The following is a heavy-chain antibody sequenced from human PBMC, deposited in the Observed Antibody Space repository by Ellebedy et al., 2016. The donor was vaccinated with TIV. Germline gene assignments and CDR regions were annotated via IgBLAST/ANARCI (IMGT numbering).Heavy chain of an antibody. V-gene: IGHV4-4*02. CDR3: ARDDVVVVTAIRDYYYYYGMDV. CDR1: GGSISSSNW. D-gene: IGHD2-21*02. J-gene: IGHJ6*02. Sequence: SETLSLXXAVSGGSISSSNWWSLVRQPPGKGLEWIGEIYHSGSTHYDPSLKSRVTISVDKSKNQFSLKLSSVTAADTAVYYCARDDVVVVTAIRDYYYYYGMDVWGQGTTVTVSS. CDR2: IYHSGST.